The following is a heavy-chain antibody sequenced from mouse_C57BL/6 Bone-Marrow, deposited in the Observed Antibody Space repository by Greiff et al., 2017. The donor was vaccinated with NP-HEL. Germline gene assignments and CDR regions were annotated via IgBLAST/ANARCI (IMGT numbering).Heavy chain of an antibody. CDR3: TREDYYGKGGMDY. CDR2: IYPGNSDT. V-gene: IGHV1-5*01. CDR1: GYTFTSYW. J-gene: IGHJ4*01. D-gene: IGHD1-1*01. Sequence: VQLQQSGTVLARPGASVKMSCKTSGYTFTSYWMHWVKQRPGQGLEWIGAIYPGNSDTSYNQKFKGKAKLTAVTSASTAYMELSSLTNEDSAVYYGTREDYYGKGGMDYWGQGTSVTVSS.